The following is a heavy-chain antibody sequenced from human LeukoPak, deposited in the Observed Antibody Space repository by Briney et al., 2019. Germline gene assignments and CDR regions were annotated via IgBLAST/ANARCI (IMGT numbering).Heavy chain of an antibody. CDR3: AKDMTPLDYYYGMDV. Sequence: GGSLRLSCAASGFTFDDYAMHWVRQAPGKGLEWVSGISWNSGSIGYADSVKGRFTISRDNAKNSLYLQMNSLRAEDTALYYCAKDMTPLDYYYGMDVWGQGTTATVSS. V-gene: IGHV3-9*01. CDR1: GFTFDDYA. J-gene: IGHJ6*02. CDR2: ISWNSGSI.